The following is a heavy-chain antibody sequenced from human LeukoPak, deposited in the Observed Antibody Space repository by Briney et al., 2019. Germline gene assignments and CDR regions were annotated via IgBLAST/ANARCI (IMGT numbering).Heavy chain of an antibody. CDR1: GVSFSGYY. V-gene: IGHV4-34*01. CDR3: ARDWGVEGRPGYMDV. D-gene: IGHD6-6*01. CDR2: INHNGNT. Sequence: SETLSLTCTVYGVSFSGYYWSWIRQPPGKGLEWIGEINHNGNTNYNPSLKSRVTILVDTSKNQVSLKLSSVTAADTAVYFCARDWGVEGRPGYMDVWGKGTTVTVSS. J-gene: IGHJ6*03.